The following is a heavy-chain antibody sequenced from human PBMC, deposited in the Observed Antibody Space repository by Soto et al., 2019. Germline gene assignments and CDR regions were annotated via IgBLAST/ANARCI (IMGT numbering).Heavy chain of an antibody. Sequence: QVQLVQSGAEVKKPGSSVKVSCKASGGTFSSYAISWVRQAPGQGLEWMGGIIPIFGTANYAQKFQGRVTITADKSTSTGYMELSSLRSEDTAVYYCARDGYQLLYYYYGMDVWGQGTTVTVSS. V-gene: IGHV1-69*06. D-gene: IGHD2-2*01. CDR2: IIPIFGTA. CDR1: GGTFSSYA. CDR3: ARDGYQLLYYYYGMDV. J-gene: IGHJ6*02.